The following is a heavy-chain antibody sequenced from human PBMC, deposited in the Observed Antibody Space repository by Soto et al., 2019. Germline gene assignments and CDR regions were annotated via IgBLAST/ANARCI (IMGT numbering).Heavy chain of an antibody. J-gene: IGHJ4*02. CDR1: GGSISSYD. CDR3: ARVRNDYNTGGFDY. V-gene: IGHV4-4*07. D-gene: IGHD4-4*01. CDR2: IYKSGST. Sequence: QVQLQESGPRLVKPSETLSLTCSVSGGSISSYDLTWIRQVAGKGLEWIGRIYKSGSTNYNPSLKSRVTMSVDTSNNEFSLKVYSVTAADTAMYYCARVRNDYNTGGFDYWGQGILVTVSS.